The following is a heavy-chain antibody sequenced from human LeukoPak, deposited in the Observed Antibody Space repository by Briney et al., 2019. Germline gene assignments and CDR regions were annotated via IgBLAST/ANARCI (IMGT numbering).Heavy chain of an antibody. CDR1: GFPVSSNY. D-gene: IGHD6-19*01. CDR2: IYSGGSS. CDR3: ARDEGSGWYPFYYFDY. J-gene: IGHJ4*02. Sequence: GSLRLSCAASGFPVSSNYMTWVRQAPGKGLEWVLAIYSGGSSYYADSVKGRFTISRDNSKNTLYLQVNSLRAEDTAVYYCARDEGSGWYPFYYFDYWGQGTLVTVSS. V-gene: IGHV3-53*01.